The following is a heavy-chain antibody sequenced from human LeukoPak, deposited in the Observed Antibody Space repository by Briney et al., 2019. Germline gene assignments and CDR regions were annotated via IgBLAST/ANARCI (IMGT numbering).Heavy chain of an antibody. CDR3: ARFRMPPVLRYFDWLLMEGYIDY. CDR1: GFTFSSYA. V-gene: IGHV3-30*04. J-gene: IGHJ4*02. CDR2: ISYDGSNK. D-gene: IGHD3-9*01. Sequence: GGSLRLSCAASGFTFSSYAMHWVRQAPGKGLEWVAVISYDGSNKYYADSGKGRFTISRDNSKNTLYLQMSSLRAEDTAVYYCARFRMPPVLRYFDWLLMEGYIDYWGQGTLVTVSS.